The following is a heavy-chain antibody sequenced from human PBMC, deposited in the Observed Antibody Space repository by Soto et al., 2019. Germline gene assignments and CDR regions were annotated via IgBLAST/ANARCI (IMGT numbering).Heavy chain of an antibody. CDR2: IFHDGTA. V-gene: IGHV4-4*02. CDR1: GVSISSGNW. D-gene: IGHD3-10*01. CDR3: ARLVYDTRLNYMYFDF. J-gene: IGHJ4*02. Sequence: QVKLQESGPGLATPSGTPSLTCAVSGVSISSGNWWTWVRQSPQRGLEYIGEIFHDGTANYYPSFERRVAISVDTSKNQFSLKLTSVTAADTAIYFCARLVYDTRLNYMYFDFWGQGTLVTVSS.